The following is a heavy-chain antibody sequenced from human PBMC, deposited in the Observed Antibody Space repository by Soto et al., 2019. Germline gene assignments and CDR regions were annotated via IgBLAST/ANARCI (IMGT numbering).Heavy chain of an antibody. CDR2: ICCGGSTI. Sequence: GGSLRLSCAASGFTFSSYGMHWVRQAPGKGLEWVSVICCGGSTIYYADSVKGRFTISRDNAKNSLYLQMNSLRAEDTAVYYCASLSGSVYWGQGTLVTVSS. V-gene: IGHV3-48*04. CDR3: ASLSGSVY. CDR1: GFTFSSYG. D-gene: IGHD3-10*01. J-gene: IGHJ4*02.